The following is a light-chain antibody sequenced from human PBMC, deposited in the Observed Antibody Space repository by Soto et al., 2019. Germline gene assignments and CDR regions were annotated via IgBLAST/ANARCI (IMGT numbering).Light chain of an antibody. V-gene: IGLV2-23*02. J-gene: IGLJ1*01. CDR1: SSNVGSYKL. CDR3: CSSGGSPTYV. CDR2: EVN. Sequence: QSARTEPASVSVPPGQSITISCTGTSSNVGSYKLVSWYQQHPGKAPKLMIFEVNKRPSGVSNRFSGSKSGNTASLTISGLKVEDEADYYCCSSGGSPTYVFGTGTKV.